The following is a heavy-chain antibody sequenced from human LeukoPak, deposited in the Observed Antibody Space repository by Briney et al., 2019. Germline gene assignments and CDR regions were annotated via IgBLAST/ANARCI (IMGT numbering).Heavy chain of an antibody. CDR3: AVTYYYGSGTPWYFDY. V-gene: IGHV4-30-2*01. J-gene: IGHJ4*02. CDR1: GASISSGGYY. D-gene: IGHD3-10*01. Sequence: SQTLSLTCTVSGASISSGGYYWSWLRQPPGKGLEWIGYIYHSGSTYYNPSLKSRVTISVDRSKNQFSLKLSSVTAADTAVYYCAVTYYYGSGTPWYFDYWGQGTLVTVSS. CDR2: IYHSGST.